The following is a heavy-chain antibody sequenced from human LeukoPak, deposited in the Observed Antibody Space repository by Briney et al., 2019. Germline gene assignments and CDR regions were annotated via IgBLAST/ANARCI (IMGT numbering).Heavy chain of an antibody. J-gene: IGHJ6*02. CDR2: ISGSGGST. CDR3: ARGEYDILTGLGYYYYYGMDV. Sequence: GGSLRLSCAASGFTFSSYAMSWVRQAPGKGLEWVSAISGSGGSTYYADSVKGRFTISRDNSKNSLYLQMNSLRAEDTAVYYCARGEYDILTGLGYYYYYGMDVWGQGTTVTVSS. D-gene: IGHD3-9*01. CDR1: GFTFSSYA. V-gene: IGHV3-23*01.